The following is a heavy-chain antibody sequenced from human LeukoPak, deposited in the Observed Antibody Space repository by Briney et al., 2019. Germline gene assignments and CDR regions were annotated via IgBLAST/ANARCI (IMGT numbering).Heavy chain of an antibody. Sequence: KSSETLSLTCTVSGGSINNYYWSWIRQPPEKGLEWIGYIHYSGSTNYNPSLKSRVTISVDTSKNQFSLKLSSVTAADTAVYYCARAPPLRITIFDVGGHWFDPWGQGTLVTVSS. CDR2: IHYSGST. CDR1: GGSINNYY. D-gene: IGHD3-3*01. V-gene: IGHV4-59*12. J-gene: IGHJ5*02. CDR3: ARAPPLRITIFDVGGHWFDP.